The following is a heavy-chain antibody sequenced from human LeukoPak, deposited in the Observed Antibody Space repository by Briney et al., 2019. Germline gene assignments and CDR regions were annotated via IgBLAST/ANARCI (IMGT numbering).Heavy chain of an antibody. D-gene: IGHD5-12*01. CDR3: AKDAYSGYDTYYFDY. Sequence: GGSLRLSCAASGFTFSSYGMHWVRQAPGKGLEWVAFIRYDGSNKYYADSVKGRFTISRDNSKNTLYLQMNSLRAEDTAVYYCAKDAYSGYDTYYFDYWGQGTLVTVSS. CDR2: IRYDGSNK. J-gene: IGHJ4*02. V-gene: IGHV3-30*02. CDR1: GFTFSSYG.